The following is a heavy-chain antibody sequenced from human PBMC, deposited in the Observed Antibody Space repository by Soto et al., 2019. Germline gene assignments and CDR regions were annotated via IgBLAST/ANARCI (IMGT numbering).Heavy chain of an antibody. CDR1: GGSISSGDYY. J-gene: IGHJ3*02. D-gene: IGHD5-12*01. CDR2: IYYSGST. CDR3: ARVLATNDAFDI. V-gene: IGHV4-30-4*01. Sequence: SETLSLTCTVSGGSISSGDYYWSWIRQPPGTGLEWVGYIYYSGSTYYNPSLKSRVTISVDTSKNQFSLKLSSVTAADTAVYYCARVLATNDAFDIWGQGTMVTVSS.